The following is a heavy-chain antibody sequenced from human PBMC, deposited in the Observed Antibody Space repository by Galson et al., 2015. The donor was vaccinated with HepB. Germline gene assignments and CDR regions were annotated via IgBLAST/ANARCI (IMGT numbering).Heavy chain of an antibody. D-gene: IGHD6-19*01. J-gene: IGHJ5*02. CDR3: ARASQQWLEPGWFDP. CDR2: ISAYNGNT. V-gene: IGHV1-18*04. CDR1: GYTFTSYG. Sequence: SVKVSCKASGYTFTSYGISWVRQAPGQGLEWMGWISAYNGNTNYAQKLQGRVTMTTDTSTSTAYMELRSLRSDDTAVYYCARASQQWLEPGWFDPWGQGTLVTVSS.